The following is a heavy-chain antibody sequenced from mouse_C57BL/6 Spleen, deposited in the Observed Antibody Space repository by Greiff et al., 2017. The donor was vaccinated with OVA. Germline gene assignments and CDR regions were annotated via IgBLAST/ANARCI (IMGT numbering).Heavy chain of an antibody. CDR3: ARHEEGDYGSIYPDY. J-gene: IGHJ2*01. D-gene: IGHD1-1*01. CDR1: GYTFTAYT. CDR2: FYPGSGSI. V-gene: IGHV1-62-2*01. Sequence: QVHVKQSGAELVKPGASVKLSCKASGYTFTAYTIHWVKQRSGQGLEWIGWFYPGSGSIKYNEKFKDKATLTADKSSSTVYMELSRLTSEDSAVYFCARHEEGDYGSIYPDYWGQGTTLTVSS.